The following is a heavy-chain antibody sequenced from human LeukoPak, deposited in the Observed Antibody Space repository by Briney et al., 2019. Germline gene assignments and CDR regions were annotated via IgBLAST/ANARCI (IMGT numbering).Heavy chain of an antibody. CDR3: ARTRYSSSWYYFDY. Sequence: PGRSLRLSCAASGFTFSSYAMHWVRQAPGKGLEWVAVISYDGSNKYYADSVKGRFTISRDNSKSTLYLQMNSLRAEDTAVYYCARTRYSSSWYYFDYWGQGTLVTVSS. J-gene: IGHJ4*02. D-gene: IGHD6-13*01. V-gene: IGHV3-30*04. CDR2: ISYDGSNK. CDR1: GFTFSSYA.